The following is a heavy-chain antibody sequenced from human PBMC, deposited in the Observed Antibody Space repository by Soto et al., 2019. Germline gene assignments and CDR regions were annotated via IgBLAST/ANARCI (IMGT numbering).Heavy chain of an antibody. CDR3: VYGSRTYYTYDH. CDR1: GGSFSGYY. Sequence: PSETLSLTCAVYGGSFSGYYWTWIRQPPGTGLEWIGEINHSGSTNYNPSLKSRVTISVDTSKNQFSLKLTSVTAADTAVYYCVYGSRTYYTYDHWGQGILVTVSS. J-gene: IGHJ4*02. V-gene: IGHV4-34*01. CDR2: INHSGST. D-gene: IGHD3-10*01.